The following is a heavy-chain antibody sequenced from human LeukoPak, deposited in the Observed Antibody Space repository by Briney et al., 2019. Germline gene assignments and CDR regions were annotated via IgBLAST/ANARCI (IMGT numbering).Heavy chain of an antibody. D-gene: IGHD5-18*01. CDR3: AGTAMPTYFDY. V-gene: IGHV4-39*07. J-gene: IGHJ4*02. Sequence: ASETLSLTCTVSGGSISSNDYYWGWIRQPPGKGLEWIGSIYYSGSTYFNPSLKSRVTISVDTSKNQFSLKLSSVTAADTAVYYCAGTAMPTYFDYWGQGTLVTVSS. CDR2: IYYSGST. CDR1: GGSISSNDYY.